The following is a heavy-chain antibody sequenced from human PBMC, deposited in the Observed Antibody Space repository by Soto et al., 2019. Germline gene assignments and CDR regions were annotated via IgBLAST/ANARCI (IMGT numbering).Heavy chain of an antibody. V-gene: IGHV4-4*09. Sequence: QVQLQESGPGLVKPSETLSLTCTVSGGSMRGQHWSWIRQPPGKGLEWIGHHSDSTNYNPSLKSRITISTDTSTNQCSLKLISMTAADTAVYYCATYTVGAGGRGYWGQGTLVTVSS. D-gene: IGHD3-16*01. J-gene: IGHJ4*02. CDR1: GGSMRGQH. CDR2: HHSDST. CDR3: ATYTVGAGGRGY.